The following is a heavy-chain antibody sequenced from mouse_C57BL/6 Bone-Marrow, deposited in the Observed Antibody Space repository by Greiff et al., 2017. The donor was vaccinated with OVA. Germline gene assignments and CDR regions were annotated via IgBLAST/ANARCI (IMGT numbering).Heavy chain of an antibody. J-gene: IGHJ1*03. CDR3: ARGGVYYGSSYWYFDV. CDR1: GYTFTDSY. V-gene: IGHV1-19*01. Sequence: EVQLQQSGPVLVKPGASVKMSCKASGYTFTDSYMNWVKQSHGKSLEWIGVINPYHGGPSYNQKFKGQATLTVDKSSSTAYMERNSLASEDSAVYYCARGGVYYGSSYWYFDVWGTGTTVTVSS. D-gene: IGHD1-1*01. CDR2: INPYHGGP.